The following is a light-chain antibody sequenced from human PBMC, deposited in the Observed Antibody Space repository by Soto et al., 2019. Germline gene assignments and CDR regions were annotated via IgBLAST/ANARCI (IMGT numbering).Light chain of an antibody. V-gene: IGKV3D-15*01. CDR2: DAD. Sequence: EIVLTQSPGTLSLSPGERATLSCRASQSVSSKYLAWYQQKPGQAPTLLIYDADTRATGIPDRFSGSGSGTEFTLTISSLQSEDFAVYYCQQYNNWPPWTFGQGTKVDIK. CDR3: QQYNNWPPWT. CDR1: QSVSSKY. J-gene: IGKJ1*01.